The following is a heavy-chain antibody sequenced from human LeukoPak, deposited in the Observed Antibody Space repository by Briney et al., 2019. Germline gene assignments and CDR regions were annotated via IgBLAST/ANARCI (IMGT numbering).Heavy chain of an antibody. J-gene: IGHJ4*02. CDR2: IYPGDSDT. Sequence: GESLKISCKGSGYSFTSYWIGWVRQMPGKGLEWMGIIYPGDSDTRYSPSFQGQVTISADKSISTAYLQWSSLKASDTAMYYCARENPYYYDSSGYIDYWGQGTLVTVSS. CDR1: GYSFTSYW. V-gene: IGHV5-51*01. D-gene: IGHD3-22*01. CDR3: ARENPYYYDSSGYIDY.